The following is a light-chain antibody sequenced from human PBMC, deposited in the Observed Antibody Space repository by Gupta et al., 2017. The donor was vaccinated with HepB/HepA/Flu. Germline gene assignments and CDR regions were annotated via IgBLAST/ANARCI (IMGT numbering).Light chain of an antibody. CDR2: TNN. CDR1: SSNIGSKP. CDR3: AAWDDSLNGLV. J-gene: IGLJ3*02. V-gene: IGLV1-44*01. Sequence: QSVLTQPPSASWPPGQMVTISCSGSSSNIGSKPVNWYQQVQGTAPKVLSYTNNQRPSGVPDRFSGSKAGTSASLPISGLQPEDEADYFCAAWDDSLNGLVFGGRTKVTVL.